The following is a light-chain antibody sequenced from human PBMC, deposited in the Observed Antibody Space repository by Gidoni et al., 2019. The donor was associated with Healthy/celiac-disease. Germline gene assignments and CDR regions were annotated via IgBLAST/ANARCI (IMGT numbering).Light chain of an antibody. CDR2: DAS. CDR3: QQYNSYSWT. Sequence: DIQLPQSPSTLSASVGDRVTTTCRASQSISSWLAWYQQKPGKAPKLLIYDASSLESGVPSRFSGSGSGTEFTLTISSLQPDDFATYYCQQYNSYSWTFGQXTKVEIK. J-gene: IGKJ1*01. CDR1: QSISSW. V-gene: IGKV1-5*01.